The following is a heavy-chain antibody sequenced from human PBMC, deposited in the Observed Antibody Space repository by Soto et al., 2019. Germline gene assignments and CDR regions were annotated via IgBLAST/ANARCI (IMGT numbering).Heavy chain of an antibody. CDR1: GLTVSSNY. D-gene: IGHD3-22*01. CDR3: AREDLSHRSGSYHDALDI. CDR2: IYSGGST. J-gene: IGHJ3*02. V-gene: IGHV3-66*01. Sequence: HPGGSLRLSCAASGLTVSSNYMSWVRQAPGKGLEWVSIIYSGGSTYYADSVKGRFTISRDNSKNTVYLQMNSLRAEDTAVYYCAREDLSHRSGSYHDALDIWGQGTMVTVSS.